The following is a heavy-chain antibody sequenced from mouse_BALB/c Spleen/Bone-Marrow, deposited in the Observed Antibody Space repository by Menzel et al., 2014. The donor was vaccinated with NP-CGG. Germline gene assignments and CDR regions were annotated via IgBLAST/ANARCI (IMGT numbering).Heavy chain of an antibody. Sequence: EVKLMESGPELVKPGASVKMSCKASGYIFTAYVMHWVKQKPGQGLEWIGFFNPYNDDSNYNEKFKGKATLTSDKSSSTAYMELNSLTSEDSAVYYCAREGWLLRFDYWGQGTTLTVSS. CDR2: FNPYNDDS. CDR1: GYIFTAYV. CDR3: AREGWLLRFDY. D-gene: IGHD2-3*01. J-gene: IGHJ2*01. V-gene: IGHV1-14*01.